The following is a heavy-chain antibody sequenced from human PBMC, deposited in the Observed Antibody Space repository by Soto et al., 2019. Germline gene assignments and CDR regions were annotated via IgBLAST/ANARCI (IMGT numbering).Heavy chain of an antibody. D-gene: IGHD5-12*01. J-gene: IGHJ4*02. Sequence: QVQLVQSGAEVKKPGASVKVSCKASGYTFTSYDINWVRQATGQGLEWMGWMNPNSGNTGYAQKFQGRVTMTRNTXXSTAYMELSSLRSEDTAVYYCAIQFVEMATNPFDYWGQGTLVTVSS. CDR1: GYTFTSYD. V-gene: IGHV1-8*01. CDR2: MNPNSGNT. CDR3: AIQFVEMATNPFDY.